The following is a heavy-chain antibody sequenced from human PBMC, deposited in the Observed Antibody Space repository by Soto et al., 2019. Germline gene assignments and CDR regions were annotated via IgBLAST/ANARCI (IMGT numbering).Heavy chain of an antibody. CDR2: IYYIVNT. Sequence: QLQLQESGSGLVKPSETLSLTCTVSNGSISSRSSYWGWIRQTPGKGLEWIGSIYYIVNTYYNPSLQSRVSISIDTATPLFSLKRNSVTVADTAVYFCGGQDDGAKGYYFEYWGKGTLVTVSS. D-gene: IGHD1-1*01. CDR3: GGQDDGAKGYYFEY. V-gene: IGHV4-39*01. CDR1: NGSISSRSSY. J-gene: IGHJ4*02.